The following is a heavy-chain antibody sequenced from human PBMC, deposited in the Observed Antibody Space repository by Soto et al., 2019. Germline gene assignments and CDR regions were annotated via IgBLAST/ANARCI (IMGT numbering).Heavy chain of an antibody. J-gene: IGHJ3*02. CDR2: IWYDGSNK. CDR3: ARSTYCSGGSCFPTHAFDI. D-gene: IGHD2-15*01. CDR1: GFTFSSYG. V-gene: IGHV3-33*01. Sequence: ESGGGVVQPGRSLRLSCAASGFTFSSYGMHWVRQAPGKGLEWVAVIWYDGSNKYYADSVKGRFTISRDNSKNTLYLQMNSLRAEDTAVYYCARSTYCSGGSCFPTHAFDIWGQGTMVTVSS.